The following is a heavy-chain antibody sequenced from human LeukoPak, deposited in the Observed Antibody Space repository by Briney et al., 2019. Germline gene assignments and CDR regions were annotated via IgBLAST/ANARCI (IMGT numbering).Heavy chain of an antibody. Sequence: GGSLRLSCAASGFTFSSYAMHWVRRAPGKGLEWVAVISYDGSNKYYADSVKGRFTISRDNSKNTLYLQMNSLRAEDTAVYYCAGPIFGVVMNPFDYWGQGTLVTVSS. V-gene: IGHV3-30-3*01. CDR2: ISYDGSNK. CDR1: GFTFSSYA. J-gene: IGHJ4*02. D-gene: IGHD3-3*01. CDR3: AGPIFGVVMNPFDY.